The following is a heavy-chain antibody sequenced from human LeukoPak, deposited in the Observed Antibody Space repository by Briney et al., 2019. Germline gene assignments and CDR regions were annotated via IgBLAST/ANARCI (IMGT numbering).Heavy chain of an antibody. Sequence: PGGSLRLSCAASGFTFSSYGMHWVRQAPGKGLEWVAFIRYDGSNKYYADSVKGRFTISRDNSKNTLYLQMNSLRAEDTAVYYCAKDMLATSSYYFDYWGQGTLVTVSS. CDR1: GFTFSSYG. V-gene: IGHV3-30*02. D-gene: IGHD5-12*01. CDR3: AKDMLATSSYYFDY. J-gene: IGHJ4*02. CDR2: IRYDGSNK.